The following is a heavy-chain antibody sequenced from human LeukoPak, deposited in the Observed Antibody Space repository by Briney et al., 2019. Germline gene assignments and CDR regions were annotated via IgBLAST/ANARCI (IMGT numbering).Heavy chain of an antibody. Sequence: GESLKISCKGPGYSFNSYWIGWVRPMPGKGLGLMGISYPGDSDTRYSPPFQGQVTISADKSISTADLQWSSLKASDTAMYYCARHAGDSSGYAVDYWGQGTLVTVFS. D-gene: IGHD3-22*01. CDR2: SYPGDSDT. J-gene: IGHJ4*02. V-gene: IGHV5-51*01. CDR3: ARHAGDSSGYAVDY. CDR1: GYSFNSYW.